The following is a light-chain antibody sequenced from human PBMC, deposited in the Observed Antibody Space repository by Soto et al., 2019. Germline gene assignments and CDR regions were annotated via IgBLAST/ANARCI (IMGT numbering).Light chain of an antibody. CDR3: QQYDSSPRT. J-gene: IGKJ1*01. CDR1: QSVSSNV. CDR2: GAS. V-gene: IGKV3-20*01. Sequence: ESVLTQSPGTLSLSPGERATLSCRASQSVSSNVLAWYQQKPGQAPRLLIYGASSRASDIPDRFSGSGSGTDFTLTISRLEPVDFAVYYCQQYDSSPRTFGQGTKVEIK.